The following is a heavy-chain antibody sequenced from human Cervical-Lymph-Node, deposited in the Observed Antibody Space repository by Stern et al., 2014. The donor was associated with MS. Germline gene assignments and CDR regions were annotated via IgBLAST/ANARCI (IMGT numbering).Heavy chain of an antibody. V-gene: IGHV1-3*01. Sequence: QVQLVQSGAEVKKPGASVKVSCKASGYTFITYAIHWVRQAPGQRLEWMGWINAGNGHTRYSQQFQGRVTISSDTSASTAYMELSSLRSEDTAVYYCVRVGWLDKNWFDPWGQGTLVTVSS. J-gene: IGHJ5*02. CDR1: GYTFITYA. CDR3: VRVGWLDKNWFDP. CDR2: INAGNGHT. D-gene: IGHD6-19*01.